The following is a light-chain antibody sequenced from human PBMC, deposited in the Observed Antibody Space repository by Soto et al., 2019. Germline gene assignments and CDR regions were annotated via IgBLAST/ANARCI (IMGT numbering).Light chain of an antibody. CDR2: DVT. J-gene: IGLJ2*01. CDR3: SSFAGTNYCVV. V-gene: IGLV2-8*01. Sequence: QSALTQPPSASGSLGQSVTISCSGITNDVGGYDHVSWFQQHPGKAPKLIIYDVTKRPSGVPDRFSGSRSGNTASLTVSGLQGEDEADYYCSSFAGTNYCVVFGGGTKLT. CDR1: TNDVGGYDH.